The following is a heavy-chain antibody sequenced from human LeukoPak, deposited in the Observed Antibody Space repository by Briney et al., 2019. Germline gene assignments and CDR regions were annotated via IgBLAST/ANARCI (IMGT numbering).Heavy chain of an antibody. CDR2: ISSSSSYI. CDR1: GFTFRSYS. J-gene: IGHJ6*02. D-gene: IGHD2-21*01. CDR3: ARVGLVRTYGMDV. V-gene: IGHV3-21*01. Sequence: GGSLRLSCAASGFTFRSYSMNWVRKAPGKGLEWVSSISSSSSYIYYADSVKDRFTISRDNAKNSLYLQMNSLRAEDTAVYYCARVGLVRTYGMDVWGQGTTVTVSS.